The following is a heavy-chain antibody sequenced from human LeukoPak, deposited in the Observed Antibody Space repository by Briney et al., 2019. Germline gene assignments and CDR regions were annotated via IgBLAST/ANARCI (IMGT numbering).Heavy chain of an antibody. CDR3: ARVAYYDSSGYYWVDYYYYMDV. Sequence: ASVKVSCKASGYTFTSYYMHWVRQAPGQGLEWMGIINPSGGSTNYAQKFQGRVTMTTDTSTSTAYMELRSLRSDDTAVYYCARVAYYDSSGYYWVDYYYYMDVWGKGTTVTVSS. CDR1: GYTFTSYY. V-gene: IGHV1-46*01. J-gene: IGHJ6*03. CDR2: INPSGGST. D-gene: IGHD3-22*01.